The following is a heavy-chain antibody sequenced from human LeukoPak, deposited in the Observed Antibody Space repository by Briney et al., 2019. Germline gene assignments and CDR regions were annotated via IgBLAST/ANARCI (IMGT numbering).Heavy chain of an antibody. Sequence: ASVTLSCTASVSTFTVYYMHWVRQSPGQGLEWMGWINPNSGGTNYAQKLQGRATMTRDKSISTAYMELSRLRSDDTAVYYCARDLPLICSSTSCYEKPQHWGEGTLVTVSS. J-gene: IGHJ1*01. CDR2: INPNSGGT. CDR3: ARDLPLICSSTSCYEKPQH. D-gene: IGHD2-2*01. V-gene: IGHV1-2*02. CDR1: VSTFTVYY.